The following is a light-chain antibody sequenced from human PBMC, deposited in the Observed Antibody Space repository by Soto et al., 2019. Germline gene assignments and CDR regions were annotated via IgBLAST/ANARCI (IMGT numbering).Light chain of an antibody. V-gene: IGKV3-20*01. CDR1: QSVSSRF. CDR3: QQYDSSRT. J-gene: IGKJ1*01. Sequence: EIVLTQSPGTRSLSPGERATLSCGASQSVSSRFLAWYQQKPGQAPRVLIYGASSRATGIPDRFSGSGSGTDFTLIISRLEPEDFTMYYCQQYDSSRTFGQGTKVEMK. CDR2: GAS.